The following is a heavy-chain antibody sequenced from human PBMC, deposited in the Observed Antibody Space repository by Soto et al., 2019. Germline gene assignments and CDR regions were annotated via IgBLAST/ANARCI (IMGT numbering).Heavy chain of an antibody. V-gene: IGHV3-23*01. Sequence: GGSLRLSCAASGFTFSSYAMSWVRQAPGKGLEWVSAISGSGGSPYYADSVKGRFTISRDNSTNTLYLQMNSLRAEDTAVYYRAKDVLTGTTESNWFDPWGQGTLVTVSS. CDR3: AKDVLTGTTESNWFDP. CDR1: GFTFSSYA. J-gene: IGHJ5*02. D-gene: IGHD1-7*01. CDR2: ISGSGGSP.